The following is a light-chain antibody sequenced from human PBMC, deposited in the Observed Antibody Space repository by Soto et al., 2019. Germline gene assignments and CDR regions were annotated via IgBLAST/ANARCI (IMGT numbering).Light chain of an antibody. J-gene: IGLJ3*02. V-gene: IGLV2-8*01. CDR3: SSSAGIYHYLV. CDR2: EVN. CDR1: ISDIGGYNS. Sequence: QSALTQPPSASGSPGQSVTISCTGTISDIGGYNSVSWYQQHPGKAPRLMIYEVNKRPSGVPDRFSGSKSGYTASLTVSGLQTEDEAFYYCSSSAGIYHYLVFGGGTQLTVL.